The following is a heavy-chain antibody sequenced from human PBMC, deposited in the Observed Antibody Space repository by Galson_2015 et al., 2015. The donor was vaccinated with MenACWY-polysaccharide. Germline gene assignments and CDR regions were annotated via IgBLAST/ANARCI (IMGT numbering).Heavy chain of an antibody. Sequence: SLRLSCAASGFTFSSYSMNWVRQAPGKGLEWVSYISSSSSTIYYADSVKGRFTISRDNAKNSLYLQMNSLRAEDTAVYYCARAPSLDPYYYYYGMDVWGQGTTVTVSS. V-gene: IGHV3-48*01. CDR1: GFTFSSYS. CDR2: ISSSSSTI. J-gene: IGHJ6*02. CDR3: ARAPSLDPYYYYYGMDV.